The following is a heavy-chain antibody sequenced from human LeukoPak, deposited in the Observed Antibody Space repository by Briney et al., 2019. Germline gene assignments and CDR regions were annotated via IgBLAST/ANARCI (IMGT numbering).Heavy chain of an antibody. CDR1: GYTFTGYY. CDR3: ARDLMDYYGSGSYYKTFGY. CDR2: INPNSGGT. J-gene: IGHJ4*02. V-gene: IGHV1-2*04. D-gene: IGHD3-10*01. Sequence: GASVKVSCKASGYTFTGYYMHWVRQALGQGLEWMGWINPNSGGTNYAQKFQGWVTMTRDTSISTAYMELSRLRSDDTAVYYCARDLMDYYGSGSYYKTFGYWGQGTLVTVSS.